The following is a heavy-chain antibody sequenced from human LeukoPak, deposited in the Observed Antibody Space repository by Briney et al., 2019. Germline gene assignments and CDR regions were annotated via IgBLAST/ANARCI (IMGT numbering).Heavy chain of an antibody. CDR1: GGSISSYY. J-gene: IGHJ5*02. Sequence: SETLSLTCTVSGGSISSYYWSWIRQPPGKGLEWIGYIYYSGSTNYNPSLKSRVTISVDTSKNQFSLKLSSVTAADTAAYYCARSEVSLVGATKFDPWGQGTLVTVSS. CDR2: IYYSGST. D-gene: IGHD1-26*01. V-gene: IGHV4-59*01. CDR3: ARSEVSLVGATKFDP.